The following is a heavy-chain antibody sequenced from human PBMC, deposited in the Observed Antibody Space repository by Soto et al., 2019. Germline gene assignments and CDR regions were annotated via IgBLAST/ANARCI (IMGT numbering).Heavy chain of an antibody. CDR3: ARGRYGDY. D-gene: IGHD1-1*01. V-gene: IGHV1-18*01. Sequence: QVHLVQSGAEVKKPGASVKVSCKGSGYAFTTYGITWVRQAPGQGPAWMGWFSAHNGNTNYAQKLQGRVTVTRDTSTSTAYMELRSLRSDDTAVYYCARGRYGDYWGQGALVTVSS. J-gene: IGHJ4*02. CDR1: GYAFTTYG. CDR2: FSAHNGNT.